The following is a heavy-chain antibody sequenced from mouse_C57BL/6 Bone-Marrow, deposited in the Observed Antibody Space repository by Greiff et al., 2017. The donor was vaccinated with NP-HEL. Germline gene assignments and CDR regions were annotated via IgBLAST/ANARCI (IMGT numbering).Heavy chain of an antibody. Sequence: EVKLQESGGDLVKPGGSLKLSCAASGFTFSSYGMSWVRQTPDKRLEWVATISSGGSYTYYPDSVKGRFTISRDNAKNTLYLQMSSLKSEDTAMYYCARHAHYYAMDYWGQGTSVTVSS. V-gene: IGHV5-6*01. J-gene: IGHJ4*01. CDR1: GFTFSSYG. CDR3: ARHAHYYAMDY. CDR2: ISSGGSYT.